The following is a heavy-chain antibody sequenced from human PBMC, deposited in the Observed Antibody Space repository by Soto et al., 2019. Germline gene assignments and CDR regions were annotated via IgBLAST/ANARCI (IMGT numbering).Heavy chain of an antibody. V-gene: IGHV1-18*01. CDR2: ISAYNGDT. CDR3: ARPVDYYYYDMDV. CDR1: GYTFTSFG. Sequence: ASVKVSCKXSGYTFTSFGINWVRQAPGQGLEWMGWISAYNGDTNYAQKLQGRVTMTTDTSTTTAYMELRSLRSDDTAVYYCARPVDYYYYDMDVWGQGTTVTVSS. J-gene: IGHJ6*02.